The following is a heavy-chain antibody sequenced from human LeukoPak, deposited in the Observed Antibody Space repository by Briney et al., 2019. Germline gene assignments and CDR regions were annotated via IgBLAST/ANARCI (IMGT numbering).Heavy chain of an antibody. CDR1: GGSISSGFYY. CDR3: ARYCSSTKCPFDY. D-gene: IGHD2-2*01. CDR2: IHHSGTA. J-gene: IGHJ4*02. Sequence: SETLSLTCTVSGGSISSGFYYWSWIRQHPGKGLEWVGYIHHSGTAFYNPSHKSRVTISMDTSKNEFSLRLSAVTDADTAVYYCARYCSSTKCPFDYWGQGTLVTVSS. V-gene: IGHV4-31*03.